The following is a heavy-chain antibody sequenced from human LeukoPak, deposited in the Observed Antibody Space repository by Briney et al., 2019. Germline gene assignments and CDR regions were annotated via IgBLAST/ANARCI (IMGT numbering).Heavy chain of an antibody. CDR1: GFTFSSYW. CDR3: ARGQTPCPRTCLDY. CDR2: INQDGSEE. D-gene: IGHD1-14*01. V-gene: IGHV3-7*04. J-gene: IGHJ4*02. Sequence: GSLRLSCVGSGFTFSSYWTTWVRQAPGKGLEWVANINQDGSEENYVDSVRGRFTISRDNARNSLLLQMNSLRAEDTAVYYCARGQTPCPRTCLDYWGQGTLVTVSS.